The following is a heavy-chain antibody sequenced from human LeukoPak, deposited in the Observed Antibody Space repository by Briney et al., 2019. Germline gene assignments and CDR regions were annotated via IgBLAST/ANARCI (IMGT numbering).Heavy chain of an antibody. V-gene: IGHV3-43*02. D-gene: IGHD5-12*01. CDR1: GFTFDDYA. Sequence: GGSLRLSCAASGFTFDDYAVHWVRQVPGKGLEWVSLITGDGGGTYYADSVKGRFTISRDNSKNSLYLQMKSLRTEDTALYYCAKDPRRTYPWHGMDVWGQGTTVTVSS. CDR3: AKDPRRTYPWHGMDV. J-gene: IGHJ6*02. CDR2: ITGDGGGT.